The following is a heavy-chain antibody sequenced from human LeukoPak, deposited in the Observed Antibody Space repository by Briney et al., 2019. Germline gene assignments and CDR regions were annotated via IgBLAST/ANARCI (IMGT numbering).Heavy chain of an antibody. D-gene: IGHD3-9*01. CDR2: IYTSGST. CDR3: ARGDDILTGYIFDY. CDR1: GNSISSYY. J-gene: IGHJ4*02. Sequence: SETLSLTCTVSGNSISSYYWSWIRQPAGKGLEWIGRIYTSGSTNYNPSLKSRVTMSVDTSKNQSSLKLSSVTAADTAVYYCARGDDILTGYIFDYWGQGTLVTASS. V-gene: IGHV4-4*07.